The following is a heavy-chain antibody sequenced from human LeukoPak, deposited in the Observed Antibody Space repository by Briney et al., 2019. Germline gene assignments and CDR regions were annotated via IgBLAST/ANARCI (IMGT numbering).Heavy chain of an antibody. CDR3: ARDVSSSWYGVYYYYYMDV. Sequence: PSETLSLTCTVSGVSISSSNSYWGWIRQPPGKGLEWIGSIYYSGSTYYNPSLKSRVTISVDTSKNQFSLKLSSVTAADTAVYYCARDVSSSWYGVYYYYYMDVWGKGTTVTVSS. CDR1: GVSISSSNSY. V-gene: IGHV4-39*07. J-gene: IGHJ6*03. D-gene: IGHD6-13*01. CDR2: IYYSGST.